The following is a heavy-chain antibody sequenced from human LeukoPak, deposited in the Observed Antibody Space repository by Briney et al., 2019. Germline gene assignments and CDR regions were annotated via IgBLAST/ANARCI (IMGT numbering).Heavy chain of an antibody. D-gene: IGHD2-2*01. V-gene: IGHV4-59*08. J-gene: IGHJ4*02. CDR3: ASSDIVVVPAATYFDY. CDR1: GGSISSYY. Sequence: PSETLSLTCTVSGGSISSYYWSWIRQPPGEGLEWIGYIYYSGSTNYNPSLKSRVTISVDRSKNQFSLKLSSVTAADTAVYYCASSDIVVVPAATYFDYWGQGTLVTVSS. CDR2: IYYSGST.